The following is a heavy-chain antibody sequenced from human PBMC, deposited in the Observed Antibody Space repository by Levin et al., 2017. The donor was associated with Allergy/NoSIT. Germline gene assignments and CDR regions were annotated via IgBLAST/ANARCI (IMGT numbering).Heavy chain of an antibody. D-gene: IGHD2/OR15-2a*01. CDR1: GFVFSNYG. CDR3: ASPGNHFDY. Sequence: HAGGSLRLSCVGSGFVFSNYGMHWVRQAPGKGLEWVAVIWFDGSNKNYADSVKGRFTISRDNSKNTLYLQMNSLRAEDTAIYYCASPGNHFDYWGQGTLVTVSS. CDR2: IWFDGSNK. V-gene: IGHV3-33*01. J-gene: IGHJ4*02.